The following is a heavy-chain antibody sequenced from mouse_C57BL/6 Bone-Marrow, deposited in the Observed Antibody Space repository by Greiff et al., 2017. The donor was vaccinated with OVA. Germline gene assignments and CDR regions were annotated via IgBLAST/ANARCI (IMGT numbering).Heavy chain of an antibody. Sequence: QVQLQQSGPELVKPGASVKISCKASGYAFSSSWMNWVKQRPGKGLEWIGRIYPGDGDTNYNGKFKGKATLTADKSSSTAYMQLSSLTSEDSAVYFCARRKGKGDDYWGQGTTLTVSS. V-gene: IGHV1-82*01. J-gene: IGHJ2*01. CDR3: ARRKGKGDDY. CDR2: IYPGDGDT. CDR1: GYAFSSSW. D-gene: IGHD1-3*01.